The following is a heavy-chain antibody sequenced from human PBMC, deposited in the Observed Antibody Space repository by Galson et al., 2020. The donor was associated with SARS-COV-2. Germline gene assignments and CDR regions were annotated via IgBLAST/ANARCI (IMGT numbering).Heavy chain of an antibody. CDR3: AKERDAYNLPTAIDS. CDR1: GFPFDNYH. D-gene: IGHD1-1*01. V-gene: IGHV3-9*01. Sequence: GGSLRLSCAASGFPFDNYHMHWVRLPPGKGLEWVSTINWNSGYRGYAGSVKGRFTISRDDAQNSLYLQMNSLRPEDTALYYCAKERDAYNLPTAIDSWGQGTLVTVSS. CDR2: INWNSGYR. J-gene: IGHJ4*02.